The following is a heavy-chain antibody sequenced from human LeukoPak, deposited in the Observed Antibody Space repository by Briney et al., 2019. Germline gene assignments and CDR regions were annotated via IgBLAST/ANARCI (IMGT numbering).Heavy chain of an antibody. CDR3: ARSNCSTTSCLFNAFDI. Sequence: TGGSLRLSCAASGFTFSNYAMHWVRQAPGKGLEYVSVISSDGGSAYYANSVKGRYNISRDNSKNTLYLQMGSLRAEDMAVYFCARSNCSTTSCLFNAFDIWGQGTMVTVSS. V-gene: IGHV3-64*01. CDR1: GFTFSNYA. J-gene: IGHJ3*02. CDR2: ISSDGGSA. D-gene: IGHD2-2*01.